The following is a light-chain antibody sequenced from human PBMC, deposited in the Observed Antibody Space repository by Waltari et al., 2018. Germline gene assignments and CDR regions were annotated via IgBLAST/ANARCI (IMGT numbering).Light chain of an antibody. J-gene: IGLJ1*01. V-gene: IGLV2-14*01. Sequence: QSSPTHPASVSGSPGQSTTLSCTATSSVIGSYNYFSWYQQHPGKAPKLMIYEVSERPSGVSNRFSGSKSGNTAALTISGLQAEDEADYYCSSYTSSSTDVFGTGTKVTVL. CDR2: EVS. CDR3: SSYTSSSTDV. CDR1: SSVIGSYNY.